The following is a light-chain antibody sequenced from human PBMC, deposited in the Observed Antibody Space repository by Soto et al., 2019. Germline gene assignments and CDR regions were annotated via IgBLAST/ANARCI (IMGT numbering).Light chain of an antibody. V-gene: IGKV3-20*01. CDR2: DAS. Sequence: GLTQSPGTLSLSPCERGTLSCGASQSVSSKLAWYQQKPGQAPRLLIFDASQGATGIPARFSGSGSGTDFTLTISRLEPEDFAVYYCQQYGSSPGTFGQGTKVDIK. CDR3: QQYGSSPGT. CDR1: QSVSSK. J-gene: IGKJ1*01.